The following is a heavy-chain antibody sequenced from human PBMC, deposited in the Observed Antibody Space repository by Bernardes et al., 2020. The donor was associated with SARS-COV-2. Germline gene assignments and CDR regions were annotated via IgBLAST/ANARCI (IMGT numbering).Heavy chain of an antibody. CDR3: ARDPEGYFDWLSQFDY. D-gene: IGHD3-9*01. V-gene: IGHV3-7*01. CDR2: IKKDGSEK. J-gene: IGHJ4*02. CDR1: GFTFSSYW. Sequence: GGSLRLSCAASGFTFSSYWTSWVRQAPGKGLEWVANIKKDGSEKYYVDSVKGRFTISRDNAKNSLYLQMNSLRAEDTAVYYCARDPEGYFDWLSQFDYWGQGTLVPVSS.